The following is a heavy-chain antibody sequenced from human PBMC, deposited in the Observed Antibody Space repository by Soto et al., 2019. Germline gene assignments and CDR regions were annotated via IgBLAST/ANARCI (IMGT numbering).Heavy chain of an antibody. V-gene: IGHV3-23*01. Sequence: PGGSLRLSCAASGFTFSSYGMSWVRQAPGKGLEWVSSSTGGDTMSTFYADSVKGRFTISRDNSNNTLYLQMNSLRADDTAVYYCARPSNAGLITPINYWGQGTQVTVS. CDR2: STGGDTMST. J-gene: IGHJ4*02. CDR3: ARPSNAGLITPINY. D-gene: IGHD3-16*02. CDR1: GFTFSSYG.